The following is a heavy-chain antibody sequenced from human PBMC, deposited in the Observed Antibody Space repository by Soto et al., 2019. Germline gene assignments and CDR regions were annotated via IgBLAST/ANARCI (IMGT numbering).Heavy chain of an antibody. V-gene: IGHV4-59*01. CDR1: GGSISSYY. CDR2: IYYSGST. Sequence: SETLSLTCTVSGGSISSYYWSWIRQPPGKGLEWIGYIYYSGSTNYNPSLKSRVTISVDTSKNQFSLKLSSVTAADTAVYYCARALGGDYYYGMDVWRQGTTVTVS. J-gene: IGHJ6*02. CDR3: ARALGGDYYYGMDV.